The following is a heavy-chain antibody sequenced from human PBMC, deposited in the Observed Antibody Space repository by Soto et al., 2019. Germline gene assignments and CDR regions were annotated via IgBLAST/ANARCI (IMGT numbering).Heavy chain of an antibody. D-gene: IGHD6-25*01. J-gene: IGHJ6*02. Sequence: LILSCAASGFTFSSYDMHWVRQGTGKGLEWVSTIGTSDGTYYAGSVKGRFTISREDAKNSLYLQMNSLRVEDTAVYYCTRGGIAPGYGLDVWGLGTTVTVSS. CDR1: GFTFSSYD. CDR3: TRGGIAPGYGLDV. CDR2: IGTSDGT. V-gene: IGHV3-13*01.